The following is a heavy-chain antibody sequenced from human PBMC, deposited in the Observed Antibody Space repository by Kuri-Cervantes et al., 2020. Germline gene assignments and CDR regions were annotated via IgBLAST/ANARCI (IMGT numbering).Heavy chain of an antibody. CDR3: ASAFFGLVITPYFDY. J-gene: IGHJ4*02. CDR2: INHRGST. V-gene: IGHV4-34*01. CDR1: GGSFSGYY. D-gene: IGHD3/OR15-3a*01. Sequence: GSLRLSCAVYGGSFSGYYWSWIRQPPGKGLEWIGEINHRGSTNYNPSLMGRVTVSGDTSKKQFSLNLNSVTAADTAVYYCASAFFGLVITPYFDYWGQGTQVTVSS.